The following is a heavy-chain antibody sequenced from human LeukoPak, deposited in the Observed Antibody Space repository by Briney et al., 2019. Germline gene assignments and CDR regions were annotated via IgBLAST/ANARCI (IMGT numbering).Heavy chain of an antibody. J-gene: IGHJ4*02. Sequence: SETLSLTCTVSGGSISSYYWGWIRQPPGKGLEWIGSIYYSGSTYYNPSLKSRVTISVDTSKNQFSLKLSSVTAADTAVYYCARTNVVATITTYFDYWGQGTLVTVSS. V-gene: IGHV4-39*01. CDR2: IYYSGST. CDR3: ARTNVVATITTYFDY. CDR1: GGSISSYY. D-gene: IGHD5-12*01.